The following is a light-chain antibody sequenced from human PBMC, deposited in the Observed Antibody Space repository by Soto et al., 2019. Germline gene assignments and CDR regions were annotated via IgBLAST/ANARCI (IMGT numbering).Light chain of an antibody. V-gene: IGKV3-20*01. CDR2: GAS. CDR3: QQYGSSLFT. Sequence: EIVLTQSPGTLSLSPGERATLSCRASQSVSSSYLAWYQQKPGQAPRLLIYGASSRATGIPDRFSGSGSATDFTLTISRLEPEDFAVYYCQQYGSSLFTCGPGTKVDIK. J-gene: IGKJ3*01. CDR1: QSVSSSY.